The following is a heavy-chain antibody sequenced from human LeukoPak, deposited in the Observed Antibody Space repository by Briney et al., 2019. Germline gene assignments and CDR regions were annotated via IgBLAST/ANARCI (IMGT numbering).Heavy chain of an antibody. Sequence: SETLSLTCSVSGGSISSGGFYWSWLRQPPGKGLEWIGNIYYSGSPHSNPSLKSRVTISVDTSKNHVSLNLTSVTAADTAVYYCARHSGYDRYFDLWGQGTRVTVSS. CDR3: ARHSGYDRYFDL. D-gene: IGHD5-12*01. CDR1: GGSISSGGFY. V-gene: IGHV4-31*03. CDR2: IYYSGSP. J-gene: IGHJ4*02.